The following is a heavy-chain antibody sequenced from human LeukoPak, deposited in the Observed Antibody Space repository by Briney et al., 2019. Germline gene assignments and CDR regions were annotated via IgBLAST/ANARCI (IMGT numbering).Heavy chain of an antibody. CDR2: IKQDGSEK. J-gene: IGHJ4*02. CDR3: AREHSSSWYSLDY. Sequence: GGSLRLSCAASGFTFSSYWMSWVRQAPGKGLEWVANIKQDGSEKYYVDSVKGRFTISRDNAKNSLYLQMNSLRAEDTAVYYCAREHSSSWYSLDYWGQGTLVTVSS. V-gene: IGHV3-7*01. D-gene: IGHD6-13*01. CDR1: GFTFSSYW.